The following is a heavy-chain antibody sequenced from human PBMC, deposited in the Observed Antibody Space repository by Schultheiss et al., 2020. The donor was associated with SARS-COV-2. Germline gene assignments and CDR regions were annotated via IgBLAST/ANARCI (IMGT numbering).Heavy chain of an antibody. CDR1: GFTFDDYA. V-gene: IGHV3-23*01. CDR2: ISGSGGST. Sequence: GGSLRLSCAASGFTFDDYAMHWVRQAPGKGLEWVSAISGSGGSTYYADSVKGRFTISRDNSKNTLYLQMNSLRAEDTAVYYCARRGYSYGCFDYWGQGTLVTVSS. D-gene: IGHD5-18*01. CDR3: ARRGYSYGCFDY. J-gene: IGHJ4*02.